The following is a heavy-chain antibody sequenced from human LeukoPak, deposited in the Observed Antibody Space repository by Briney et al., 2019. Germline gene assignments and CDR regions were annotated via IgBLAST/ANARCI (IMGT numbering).Heavy chain of an antibody. D-gene: IGHD3-10*01. CDR2: ISYDGSNK. V-gene: IGHV3-30*18. Sequence: QPGGSLRLSCAASGFTFSSYSMNWVRQAPGKGLEWVAVISYDGSNKYYADSVKGRFTISRDNSKNTLYLQMNSLRAEDTAVYYCAKDRAFLWFGDLWGQGTLVTVSS. CDR1: GFTFSSYS. J-gene: IGHJ5*02. CDR3: AKDRAFLWFGDL.